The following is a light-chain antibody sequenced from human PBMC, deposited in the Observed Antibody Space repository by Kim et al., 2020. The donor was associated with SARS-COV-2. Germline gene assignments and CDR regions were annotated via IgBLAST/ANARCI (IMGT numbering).Light chain of an antibody. V-gene: IGLV2-11*01. J-gene: IGLJ1*01. Sequence: QSAPTQARSVSGSPGQSVTISCTGTSSDVGGYNYVSWYQQDPGKAPKLMIYDVTKRPSGVPDRFSGSKSGNTASLTISGLQAEDEADYYCCSYAGSYTHYVFGTGTKVTVL. CDR1: SSDVGGYNY. CDR3: CSYAGSYTHYV. CDR2: DVT.